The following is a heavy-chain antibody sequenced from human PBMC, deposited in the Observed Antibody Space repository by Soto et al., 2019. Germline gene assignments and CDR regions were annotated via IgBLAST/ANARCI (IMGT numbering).Heavy chain of an antibody. CDR1: GGSVSSGSYY. J-gene: IGHJ6*02. V-gene: IGHV4-61*01. Sequence: SETLSLTCTVSGGSVSSGSYYWSWIRQPPGKGLEWIGYIYYSGSTNYNPSLKSRVTISVDTSKNQFSLKLSSVTAADTAVYYCAREITIYGMDVWGQGTTVTVSS. CDR2: IYYSGST. CDR3: AREITIYGMDV. D-gene: IGHD3-10*01.